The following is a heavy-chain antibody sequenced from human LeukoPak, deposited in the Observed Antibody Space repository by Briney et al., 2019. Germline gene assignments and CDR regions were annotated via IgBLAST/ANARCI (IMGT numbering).Heavy chain of an antibody. CDR2: IIPIFGTA. D-gene: IGHD3-3*01. CDR3: ARSITIFGVVIGYYYMDV. CDR1: GGTFSSYA. J-gene: IGHJ6*03. V-gene: IGHV1-69*05. Sequence: SVKVSCKASGGTFSSYAISWVRQAPGQGLEWMGGIIPIFGTANYAQKFQGRVTITTAESTSTAYMELSSLRSEGTAVYYCARSITIFGVVIGYYYMDVWGKGTTVTVSS.